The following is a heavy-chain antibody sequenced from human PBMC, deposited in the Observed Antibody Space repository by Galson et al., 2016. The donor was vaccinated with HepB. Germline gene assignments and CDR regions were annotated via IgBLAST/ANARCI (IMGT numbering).Heavy chain of an antibody. V-gene: IGHV6-1*01. J-gene: IGHJ5*02. CDR3: ARDVTGTGWFDP. D-gene: IGHD1-20*01. CDR1: GDSVSSDTPA. CDR2: TYYKSRWYY. Sequence: CAISGDSVSSDTPAWNWIRQSPSRGLEWLGRTYYKSRWYYDYGLSVRSRINIIPDTSKNHFSLQLISVTPEDTAVYYCARDVTGTGWFDPWGQGTVVTVSS.